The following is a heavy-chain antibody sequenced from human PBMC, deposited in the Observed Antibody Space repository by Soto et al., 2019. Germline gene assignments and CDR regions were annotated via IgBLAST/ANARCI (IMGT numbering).Heavy chain of an antibody. CDR1: GYTFTIYG. Sequence: GASVKVSCKASGYTFTIYGIIWVRQAPGQGLEWMGWISAYNGNTNYAQKLQGRVTMTTDTSTSTAYMELRSLRSDDTAVYYCARGARNWAAAAPFDYWGQGTLVTVS. V-gene: IGHV1-18*01. CDR3: ARGARNWAAAAPFDY. CDR2: ISAYNGNT. D-gene: IGHD6-13*01. J-gene: IGHJ4*02.